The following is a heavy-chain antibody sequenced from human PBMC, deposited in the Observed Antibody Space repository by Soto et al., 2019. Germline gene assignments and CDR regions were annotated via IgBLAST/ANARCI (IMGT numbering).Heavy chain of an antibody. CDR3: AKVSRKGSATDFDY. Sequence: QVQLLQSGAELKKPGASVKVSCKASGYTFSNYDMNWVRQATGQGPEWIGWVNPNNGDTGYAQKFQGRVTLTTDISTTTAYMELTSLRSEDTAIYYCAKVSRKGSATDFDYWGQGTLVTVSS. CDR1: GYTFSNYD. V-gene: IGHV1-8*01. CDR2: VNPNNGDT. J-gene: IGHJ4*02. D-gene: IGHD3-10*01.